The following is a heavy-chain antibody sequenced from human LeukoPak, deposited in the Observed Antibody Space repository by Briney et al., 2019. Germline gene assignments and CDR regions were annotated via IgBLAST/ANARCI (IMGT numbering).Heavy chain of an antibody. CDR2: INPNSGGT. CDR3: ARNKWFGTGWFDP. D-gene: IGHD3-10*01. J-gene: IGHJ5*02. V-gene: IGHV1-2*02. Sequence: ASVKVSCKASGYTFTGYYMHWVRQAPGQGLEWMGWINPNSGGTNYAQKLQGRVTMTRDTSISTAYMELSRLRSDDTAVYYCARNKWFGTGWFDPWGQGTLVTVSS. CDR1: GYTFTGYY.